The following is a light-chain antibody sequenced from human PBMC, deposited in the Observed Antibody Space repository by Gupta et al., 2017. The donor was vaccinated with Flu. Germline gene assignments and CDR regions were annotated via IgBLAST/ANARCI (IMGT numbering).Light chain of an antibody. J-gene: IGKJ3*01. CDR1: QSIDSTY. CDR2: GAS. CDR3: QQYGNSPRFT. V-gene: IGKV3-20*01. Sequence: SATLSCRTSQSIDSTYLAWYQQTPGQAPRLLIYGASTRATGIPDRFSGSGSGTDFTLTINELDPEDFAVYFCQQYGNSPRFTFGPGTKV.